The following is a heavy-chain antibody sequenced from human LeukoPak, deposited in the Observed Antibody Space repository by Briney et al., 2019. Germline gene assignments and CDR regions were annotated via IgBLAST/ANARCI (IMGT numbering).Heavy chain of an antibody. J-gene: IGHJ4*02. D-gene: IGHD3-22*01. Sequence: ASVTVSCKVSGYRITEVSIHWVRQAHGKGHEWMRGFDTDDGETKYAQKFQGRVSMSEDTSTDTAYIELSSLGSEDTAVYYCAAYFYDSSGYYAFLEYWGQGTLVTVST. CDR3: AAYFYDSSGYYAFLEY. CDR2: FDTDDGET. CDR1: GYRITEVS. V-gene: IGHV1-24*01.